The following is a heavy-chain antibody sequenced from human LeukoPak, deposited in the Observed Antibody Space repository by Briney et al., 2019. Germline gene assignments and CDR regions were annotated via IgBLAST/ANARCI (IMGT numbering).Heavy chain of an antibody. D-gene: IGHD3-10*01. V-gene: IGHV3-23*01. CDR3: ARHLFRNDAFDI. CDR1: GFTFSSYA. Sequence: GGSLRLSCAASGFTFSSYAMSWVRQAPGKGLEWVSAISGSGGSTYYADSVKGRFTISRDNSKNTLYLQMNSLRAEDAAVYYCARHLFRNDAFDIWGQGTMVTVSS. J-gene: IGHJ3*02. CDR2: ISGSGGST.